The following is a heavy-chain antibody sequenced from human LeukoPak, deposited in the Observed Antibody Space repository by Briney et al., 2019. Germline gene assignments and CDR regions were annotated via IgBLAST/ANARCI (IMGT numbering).Heavy chain of an antibody. CDR1: GYTLSTSA. CDR3: ARGGPFYFHNTDYPHDAFDI. J-gene: IGHJ3*02. Sequence: ASVKVSCKAAGYTLSTSAINWVRQAPGQGLEWMGWINTNTGNPTYAQGFKGRFVFSLDTSVSTAYVQISSLKAEDTAVYYCARGGPFYFHNTDYPHDAFDIWGQGTVVTVSS. CDR2: INTNTGNP. V-gene: IGHV7-4-1*02. D-gene: IGHD2/OR15-2a*01.